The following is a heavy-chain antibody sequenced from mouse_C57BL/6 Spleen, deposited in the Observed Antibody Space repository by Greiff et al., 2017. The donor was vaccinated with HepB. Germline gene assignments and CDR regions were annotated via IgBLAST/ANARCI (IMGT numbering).Heavy chain of an antibody. J-gene: IGHJ1*03. V-gene: IGHV14-1*01. D-gene: IGHD1-1*01. CDR2: IDPEDGDT. CDR1: GFNIKDYY. CDR3: TTHYGSSYEGYWYFDV. Sequence: VQLKESGAELVRPGASVKLSCTASGFNIKDYYMHWVKQRPEQGLEWIGRIDPEDGDTEYAPKFQGKATMTADTSSNTAYLQLSSLTSEDTAVYYCTTHYGSSYEGYWYFDVWGTGTTVTVSS.